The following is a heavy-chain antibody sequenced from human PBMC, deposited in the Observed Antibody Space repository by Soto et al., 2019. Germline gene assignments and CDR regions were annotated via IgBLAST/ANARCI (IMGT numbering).Heavy chain of an antibody. J-gene: IGHJ4*02. CDR2: INSDASTK. Sequence: GGSLRLSCVASGFTFRSSWMHWVRQAPGKGLVWVSRINSDASTKNYADYVEGRFTIARDNAENTLYLQMDSLTAEDTAVYYCARGPTGWYGYDYWGQGTLVTVSS. CDR1: GFTFRSSW. V-gene: IGHV3-74*01. D-gene: IGHD6-19*01. CDR3: ARGPTGWYGYDY.